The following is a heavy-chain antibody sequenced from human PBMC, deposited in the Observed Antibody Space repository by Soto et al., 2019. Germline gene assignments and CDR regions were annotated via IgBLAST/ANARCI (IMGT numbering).Heavy chain of an antibody. V-gene: IGHV1-3*01. CDR2: INAGNGNT. J-gene: IGHJ6*02. D-gene: IGHD3-3*01. CDR1: GYTFTSYA. CDR3: ARAPHFWSGYSGGYGMDV. Sequence: ASVKVSCKASGYTFTSYAMHWVRQAPGQRLEWMGWINAGNGNTKYSQKFQGRVTITRDTSASTAYMELSRLRSDDTAVYYCARAPHFWSGYSGGYGMDVWGQGTTVTVSS.